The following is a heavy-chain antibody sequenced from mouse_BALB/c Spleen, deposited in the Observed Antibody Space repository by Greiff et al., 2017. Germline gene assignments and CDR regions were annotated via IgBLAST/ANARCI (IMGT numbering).Heavy chain of an antibody. D-gene: IGHD2-4*01. J-gene: IGHJ4*01. CDR2: ISTYYGDA. Sequence: QVHVKQSGAELVRPGVSVKISCKGSGYTFTDYAMHWVKQSHAKSLEWIGVISTYYGDASYNQKFKGKATMTVDKSSSTAYMELARLTSEDSAIYYCARRNYDYDGFMYYWGQGTSVTVSS. CDR1: GYTFTDYA. V-gene: IGHV1S137*01. CDR3: ARRNYDYDGFMYY.